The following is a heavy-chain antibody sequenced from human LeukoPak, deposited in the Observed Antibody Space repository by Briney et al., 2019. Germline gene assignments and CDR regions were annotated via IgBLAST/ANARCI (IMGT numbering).Heavy chain of an antibody. J-gene: IGHJ4*02. D-gene: IGHD3-22*01. Sequence: PGGSLRLSCAASGFTFSSYGMHWVRQAPGKGLEWVAVISYDGSNKYYADSVKGRFTISRDNSKNTLYLQMNSLRAEDTAVYYCAKSGLYDSSGYSFWGQGTLVTVSS. CDR1: GFTFSSYG. V-gene: IGHV3-30*18. CDR2: ISYDGSNK. CDR3: AKSGLYDSSGYSF.